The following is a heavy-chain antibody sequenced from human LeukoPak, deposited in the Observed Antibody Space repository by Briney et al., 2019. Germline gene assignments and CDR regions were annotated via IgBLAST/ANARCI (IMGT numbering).Heavy chain of an antibody. J-gene: IGHJ6*03. V-gene: IGHV3-21*01. D-gene: IGHD6-19*01. CDR1: GFTFSSYS. CDR2: ISSSSSYI. CDR3: ARGPGIAVARFRYYMDV. Sequence: GGSLRLSCAASGFTFSSYSMNWVRQAPGKGLEWVSSISSSSSYIYYADSVKGRFTISRDNAKNSLYLQMNSLRAEDTAVYYCARGPGIAVARFRYYMDVWGKGTTVTVSS.